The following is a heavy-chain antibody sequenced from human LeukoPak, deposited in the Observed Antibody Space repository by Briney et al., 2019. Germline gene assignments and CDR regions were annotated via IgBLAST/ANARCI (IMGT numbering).Heavy chain of an antibody. J-gene: IGHJ5*02. D-gene: IGHD3-9*01. CDR1: GGSISSSNW. CDR2: IYHSGSA. V-gene: IGHV4-4*02. CDR3: ARGRTDYDILTGYRTYNWFDP. Sequence: SGTLSLTCAVSGGSISSSNWWSWVRQPPGKGLEWIGEIYHSGSANYNPSLKSRVTISVDKSKNQFSLKLSSVTAADTAVYYCARGRTDYDILTGYRTYNWFDPWGQGTLVTVSS.